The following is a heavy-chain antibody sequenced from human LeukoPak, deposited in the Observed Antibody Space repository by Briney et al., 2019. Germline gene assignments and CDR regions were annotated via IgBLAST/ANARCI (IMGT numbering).Heavy chain of an antibody. D-gene: IGHD3-22*01. CDR2: NYYSGST. Sequence: KASETLPLTCTVSSGSSSSGDYYWSWIRQPPGKGLEWVGSNYYSGSTYYNPSLKSRVTISVDTSKNQFSLNLSSVTATDTAVYYCARGNYYDSSGYPPFSIWGQGGRVTVSS. CDR1: SGSSSSGDYY. J-gene: IGHJ4*02. V-gene: IGHV4-30-4*08. CDR3: ARGNYYDSSGYPPFSI.